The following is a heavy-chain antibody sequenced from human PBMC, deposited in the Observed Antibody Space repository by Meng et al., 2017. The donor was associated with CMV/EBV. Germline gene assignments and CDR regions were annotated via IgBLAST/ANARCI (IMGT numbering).Heavy chain of an antibody. Sequence: GGSLRLSCAASGFTFSSYGMHWVRQAPGKGLEWVAVIWYDGSNKYYADSVKGRFTISRDNSKNTLYLQMNSLRAEDTAVYYCARSLTGTGYFFDYWGQGTLVTVSS. CDR3: ARSLTGTGYFFDY. V-gene: IGHV3-33*01. J-gene: IGHJ4*02. CDR2: IWYDGSNK. CDR1: GFTFSSYG. D-gene: IGHD1/OR15-1a*01.